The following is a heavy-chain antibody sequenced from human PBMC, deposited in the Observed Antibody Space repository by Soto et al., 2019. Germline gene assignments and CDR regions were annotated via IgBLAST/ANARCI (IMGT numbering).Heavy chain of an antibody. J-gene: IGHJ6*03. Sequence: EVQLVESGGGLVQPGGSLKLSCAASGFTFSGSAMHWVRQASGKGLEWVGRIRSKPNNYATAYGASVKGRFTISRDDSKNTAYLHMNSLNTEDTAVYYCSRQASDFWSGKPQYYMDVWGKGTTVTVSS. CDR3: SRQASDFWSGKPQYYMDV. D-gene: IGHD3-3*01. CDR1: GFTFSGSA. CDR2: IRSKPNNYAT. V-gene: IGHV3-73*01.